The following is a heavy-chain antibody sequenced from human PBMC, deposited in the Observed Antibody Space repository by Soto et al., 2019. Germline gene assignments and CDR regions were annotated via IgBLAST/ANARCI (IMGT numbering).Heavy chain of an antibody. CDR1: GGTFSSYA. V-gene: IGHV1-69*01. Sequence: QVQLVQSGAEVKKPGSSVKVSCKASGGTFSSYAISWVRQAPGQGLEWMGGTIPIFGTANYAQKFQGRVTITADESTSTAYMELSSLRSEDTAVYYCASQPGIAAAGTPPYYYYGMDVWGQGTTVTVSS. J-gene: IGHJ6*02. D-gene: IGHD6-13*01. CDR3: ASQPGIAAAGTPPYYYYGMDV. CDR2: TIPIFGTA.